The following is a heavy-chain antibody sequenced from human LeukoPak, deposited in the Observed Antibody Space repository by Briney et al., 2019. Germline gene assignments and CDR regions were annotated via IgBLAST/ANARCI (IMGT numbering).Heavy chain of an antibody. D-gene: IGHD1-26*01. V-gene: IGHV4-39*07. J-gene: IGHJ4*02. Sequence: PSETLSLTSIVSGGSLSSSSYYWGWIRQPPRKGLEWLWSIYFSGSIYDNPSLKSRVTISVDTSKKQFSLKLSSVTDAATAVYYCARVPGIGGATMYVSGYFDYWGQGTLVTVSS. CDR1: GGSLSSSSYY. CDR2: IYFSGSI. CDR3: ARVPGIGGATMYVSGYFDY.